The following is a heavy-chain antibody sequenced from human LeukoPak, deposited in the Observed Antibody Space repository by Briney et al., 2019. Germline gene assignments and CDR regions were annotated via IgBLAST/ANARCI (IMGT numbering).Heavy chain of an antibody. CDR2: MNPISGNT. V-gene: IGHV1-8*01. J-gene: IGHJ5*02. CDR1: GYTFTSYD. Sequence: ASVKVSCKASGYTFTSYDINWVRQATGQGLEWMGWMNPISGNTGYAQKFQGRVTTTRDTSISAAYMELSRLRSDDTAVYYCARDREGSYDRWGQGTLVTVSS. D-gene: IGHD1-26*01. CDR3: ARDREGSYDR.